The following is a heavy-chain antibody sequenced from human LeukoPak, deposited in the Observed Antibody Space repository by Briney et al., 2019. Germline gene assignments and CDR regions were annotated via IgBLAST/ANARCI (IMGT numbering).Heavy chain of an antibody. CDR3: ARLRFWSGYYDFDY. CDR2: IDTSGST. Sequence: AAETLSLTCTVSGGSISSYYWSWIRQPAGKGLEWIGRIDTSGSTNYNPSLKSRVTMSVDTSKNQFSLKLSSVTAADTAVYYCARLRFWSGYYDFDYWGQGTLVTVSS. D-gene: IGHD3-3*01. J-gene: IGHJ4*02. V-gene: IGHV4-4*07. CDR1: GGSISSYY.